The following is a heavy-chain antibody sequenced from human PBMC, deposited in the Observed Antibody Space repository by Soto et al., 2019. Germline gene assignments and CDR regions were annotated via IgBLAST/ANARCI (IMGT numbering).Heavy chain of an antibody. CDR3: ARYNSYAIDY. V-gene: IGHV4-59*01. J-gene: IGHJ4*02. D-gene: IGHD2-8*01. CDR1: GTSISSYY. Sequence: SETLSLTCTVSGTSISSYYWSWIRQPPGKGLEWIANIHYSGTTNYNPSLASRVTLSVDTSKNQFSLKMTSVTAADRAMYFCARYNSYAIDYWSRGTLVTVSS. CDR2: IHYSGTT.